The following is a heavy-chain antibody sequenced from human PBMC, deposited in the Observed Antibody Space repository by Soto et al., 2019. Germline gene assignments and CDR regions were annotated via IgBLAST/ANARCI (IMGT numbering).Heavy chain of an antibody. V-gene: IGHV3-30*18. CDR2: ISYDGSNK. D-gene: IGHD6-6*01. CDR3: AKGESGGAARQFWQVYYYYGMDV. J-gene: IGHJ6*02. CDR1: GFTFSSYG. Sequence: GGSLRLSCAASGFTFSSYGMHWVRQAPGKGLEWVAVISYDGSNKYYADSVKGRFTISRDNSKNTLYLQMNSLRAEDTAVYYCAKGESGGAARQFWQVYYYYGMDVWGQGTTVTVSS.